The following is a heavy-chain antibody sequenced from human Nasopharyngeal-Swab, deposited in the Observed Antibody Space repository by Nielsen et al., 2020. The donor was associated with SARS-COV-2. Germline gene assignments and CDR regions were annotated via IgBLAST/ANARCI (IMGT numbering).Heavy chain of an antibody. D-gene: IGHD6-13*01. V-gene: IGHV3-7*03. Sequence: GESLKISCAASGFTFSSYWMSWVRQAPGKRLEWVANIEQDGSEKYYVDSVKGRFTISRDNAKTSLYLQMNRLRAEYTAVYYCARASGSSWDFDYCGQGTLVTVSS. CDR1: GFTFSSYW. J-gene: IGHJ4*02. CDR3: ARASGSSWDFDY. CDR2: IEQDGSEK.